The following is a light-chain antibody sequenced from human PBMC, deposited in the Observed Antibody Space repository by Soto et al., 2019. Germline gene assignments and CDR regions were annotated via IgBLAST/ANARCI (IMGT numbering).Light chain of an antibody. CDR2: EVS. CDR3: QSFDISLTAVV. Sequence: QSALTQPASVSGSPGQSITISCTGTSSDVGGYNYVSWYQQHPGKAPKLMIYEVSNRPSGVSNRFSGSKSGNTASLTISGLQAEDEADYYCQSFDISLTAVVFGGGTKLTVL. CDR1: SSDVGGYNY. V-gene: IGLV2-14*01. J-gene: IGLJ2*01.